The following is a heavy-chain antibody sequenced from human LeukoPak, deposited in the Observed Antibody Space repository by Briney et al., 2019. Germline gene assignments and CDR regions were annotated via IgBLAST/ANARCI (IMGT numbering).Heavy chain of an antibody. CDR1: GFTFRDYG. J-gene: IGHJ5*02. D-gene: IGHD2-15*01. CDR3: AKGGSASHNWFDP. V-gene: IGHV3-30*02. CDR2: IRNDGSNV. Sequence: GVSLRLSCAASGFTFRDYGMHWIRQAPGKGLEWVAFIRNDGSNVYYPDSVKGRFTISRDNSRNTLYLQMNSLRDEDTAVYYCAKGGSASHNWFDPWGQGTLVTVSS.